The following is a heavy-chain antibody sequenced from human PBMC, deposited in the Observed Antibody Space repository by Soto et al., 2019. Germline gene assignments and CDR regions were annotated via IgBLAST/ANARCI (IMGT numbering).Heavy chain of an antibody. CDR1: GFTVSSNY. J-gene: IGHJ6*02. D-gene: IGHD3-22*01. V-gene: IGHV3-53*01. Sequence: EVQLVESGGGLIQPGGSLRLSCAASGFTVSSNYMSWVRQAPGKGLEWVSVIYSGGSTYYADSVKGRFTISRDNSKNTLYLQMNSLRAEDTAVYYCARETSHRHYDSSGSGMDVWGQGTTVTVSS. CDR2: IYSGGST. CDR3: ARETSHRHYDSSGSGMDV.